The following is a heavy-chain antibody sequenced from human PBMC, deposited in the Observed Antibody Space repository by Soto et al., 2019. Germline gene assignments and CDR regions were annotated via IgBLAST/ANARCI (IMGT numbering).Heavy chain of an antibody. CDR2: ISSSGSTI. CDR1: GFTFSDYY. J-gene: IGHJ4*02. D-gene: IGHD1-7*01. Sequence: AGGSLRLSCAASGFTFSDYYMSWIRQAPGKGLEGVSYISSSGSTIYYADSVKGRFTISRDNAKNSLYLQMNSLRAEDTAVYYCARATGTSIRFDYWGQGTLVTVSS. CDR3: ARATGTSIRFDY. V-gene: IGHV3-11*01.